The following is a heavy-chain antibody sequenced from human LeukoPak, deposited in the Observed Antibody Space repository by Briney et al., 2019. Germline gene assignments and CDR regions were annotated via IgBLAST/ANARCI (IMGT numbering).Heavy chain of an antibody. D-gene: IGHD3-22*01. Sequence: GGTPRLSCAASGFTFSSYGMSWVRQAPGKGLEWVSAISGSGGSTYYADSVKGRFTISRDNSKNTLYLQMSSLRSEDTAVYYCATGTLRRHRMYYYDSSVDYWGQGTLVTVSS. CDR1: GFTFSSYG. V-gene: IGHV3-23*01. CDR3: ATGTLRRHRMYYYDSSVDY. CDR2: ISGSGGST. J-gene: IGHJ4*02.